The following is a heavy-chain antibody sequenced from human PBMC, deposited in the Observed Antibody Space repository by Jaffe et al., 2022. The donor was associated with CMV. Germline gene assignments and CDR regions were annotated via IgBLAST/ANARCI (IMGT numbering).Heavy chain of an antibody. Sequence: EVQLVESGGGLVKPGGSLRLSCAASGFTFSNAWMSWVRQAPGKGLEWVGRIKSKTDGGTTDYAAPVKGRFTISRDDSKNTLYLQMNSLKTEDTAVYYCTTDHAYEATAEVGAFDIWGQGTMVTVSS. CDR3: TTDHAYEATAEVGAFDI. D-gene: IGHD5-12*01. V-gene: IGHV3-15*01. CDR1: GFTFSNAW. CDR2: IKSKTDGGTT. J-gene: IGHJ3*02.